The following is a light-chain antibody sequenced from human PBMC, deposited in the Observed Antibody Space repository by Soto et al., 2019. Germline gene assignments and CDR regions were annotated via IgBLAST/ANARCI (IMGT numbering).Light chain of an antibody. V-gene: IGLV2-8*01. CDR1: SSDIGDYNY. CDR2: EVS. Sequence: QSVLTQPPSASGSPGQSVTISCTGTSSDIGDYNYVSWYQQHPGKAPKLMIYEVSKRPSGVPDRFSGSKSGNTASLTVSGLQAADEADYYCCSYTSTSARVFGTGTKV. CDR3: CSYTSTSARV. J-gene: IGLJ1*01.